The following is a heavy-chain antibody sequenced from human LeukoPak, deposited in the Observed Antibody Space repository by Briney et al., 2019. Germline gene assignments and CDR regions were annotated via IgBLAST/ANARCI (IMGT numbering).Heavy chain of an antibody. J-gene: IGHJ4*02. CDR2: IYYSGST. D-gene: IGHD5-18*01. CDR3: ARHSRGYSYGSGSSLDY. CDR1: GGSISSSSYY. Sequence: SETLSLTCTVSGGSISSSSYYWGWIRQPPGKGLEWIGSIYYSGSTYYNPSLKSRVTISVDTSKNQFSLKLSSVTAADTAVYYCARHSRGYSYGSGSSLDYWGQGTLVTVSS. V-gene: IGHV4-39*01.